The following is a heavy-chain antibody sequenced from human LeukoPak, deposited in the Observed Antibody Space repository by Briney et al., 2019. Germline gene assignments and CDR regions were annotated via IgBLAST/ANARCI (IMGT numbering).Heavy chain of an antibody. CDR1: GFTFSNYN. Sequence: GGSLRLSCAASGFTFSNYNMNWVRQAPGKGLGWVSYISSSSTPYYADSVKGRFTISRDNAKNSLYLQMNSLRAEDTAVYYCARDPRYSSSWSQGDYMDVWGKGTTVTVSS. D-gene: IGHD6-13*01. J-gene: IGHJ6*03. V-gene: IGHV3-48*01. CDR3: ARDPRYSSSWSQGDYMDV. CDR2: ISSSSTP.